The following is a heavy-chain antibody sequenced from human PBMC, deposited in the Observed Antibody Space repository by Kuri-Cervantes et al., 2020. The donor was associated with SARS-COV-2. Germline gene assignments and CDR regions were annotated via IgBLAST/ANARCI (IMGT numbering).Heavy chain of an antibody. D-gene: IGHD3-22*01. CDR2: IWYDGSNK. CDR1: GFTFSSYG. J-gene: IGHJ5*02. V-gene: IGHV3-33*01. Sequence: GESLKITCAASGFTFSSYGMHWVRQAPGKGLEWVAVIWYDGSNKYYADSVKGRFTISRDNSKNTLYLQMNGLRAEDTAVYYCARDSSNYYDSSGSPKVGWFDPWGQGTLVTVSS. CDR3: ARDSSNYYDSSGSPKVGWFDP.